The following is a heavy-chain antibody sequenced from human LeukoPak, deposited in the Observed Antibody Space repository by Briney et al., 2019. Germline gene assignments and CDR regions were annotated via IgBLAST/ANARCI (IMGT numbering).Heavy chain of an antibody. V-gene: IGHV3-21*01. CDR2: ISSSSSYI. D-gene: IGHD1-1*01. J-gene: IGHJ4*02. CDR3: ARTKGVRPEDY. Sequence: GGSLRLSCAASGFTFSSYSMNWVRQAPGKGLEWVSSISSSSSYIYYADSVKGRFTISRDKAKNSLYLQMNSLRAEDTAVYYCARTKGVRPEDYWGQGTLVTVSS. CDR1: GFTFSSYS.